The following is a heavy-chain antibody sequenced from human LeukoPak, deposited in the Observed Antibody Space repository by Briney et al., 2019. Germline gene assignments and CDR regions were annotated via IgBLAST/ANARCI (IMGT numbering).Heavy chain of an antibody. J-gene: IGHJ4*02. CDR1: GFTFSSYG. CDR2: IPYDVGKK. D-gene: IGHD6-6*01. V-gene: IGHV3-30*03. CDR3: AREENIAARPFDY. Sequence: QTGGSLRLSCAASGFTFSSYGMHWVRQAPGKGLEWVAVIPYDVGKKYYADSVKGRFTISRDNSKNTLYLQMNSLRAEDTAVYYCAREENIAARPFDYWGQGTLVTVSS.